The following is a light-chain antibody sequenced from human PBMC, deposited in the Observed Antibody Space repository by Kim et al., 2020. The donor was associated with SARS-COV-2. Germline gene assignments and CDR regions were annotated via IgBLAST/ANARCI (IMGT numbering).Light chain of an antibody. Sequence: ASVGDRVTITCRASQSISTYLNWYQQKPGKAPKFLIYAASTLQSGVPSRFSGSGSGTDFTLTISSLQPEDFATYYCQQTSSTPITFGHGTRLEIK. CDR2: AAS. V-gene: IGKV1-39*01. CDR3: QQTSSTPIT. CDR1: QSISTY. J-gene: IGKJ5*01.